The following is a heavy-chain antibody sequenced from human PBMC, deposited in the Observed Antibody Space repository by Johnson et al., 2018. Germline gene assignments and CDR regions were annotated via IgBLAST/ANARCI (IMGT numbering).Heavy chain of an antibody. CDR1: GFIFSSYW. CDR3: ARGPITPYGSDIYDPDAFDI. Sequence: VQLQESGGGLVQPGGSLRLSCAASGFIFSSYWMHWVSQVPGTGLVWVSRISSVGSSTSYADPVKGRFPISRAHAKNTLYLQMNRLRAEDTGGYYCARGPITPYGSDIYDPDAFDIWGQGTMVTVSS. CDR2: ISSVGSST. V-gene: IGHV3-74*01. D-gene: IGHD3-10*01. J-gene: IGHJ3*02.